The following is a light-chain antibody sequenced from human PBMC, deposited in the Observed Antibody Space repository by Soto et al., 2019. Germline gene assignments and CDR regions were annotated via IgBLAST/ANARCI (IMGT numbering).Light chain of an antibody. V-gene: IGKV1-12*01. CDR1: QGINSW. CDR3: QQGNGFPGT. J-gene: IGKJ1*01. CDR2: AAS. Sequence: DIQMTQSPSSVSASVGDRVTITCRASQGINSWLAWYQQKAGKAPNLLIYAASSLKSGVPSRFSGSGSGTDFTLTINSLQPEDAASYYWQQGNGFPGTFGQGTKVESK.